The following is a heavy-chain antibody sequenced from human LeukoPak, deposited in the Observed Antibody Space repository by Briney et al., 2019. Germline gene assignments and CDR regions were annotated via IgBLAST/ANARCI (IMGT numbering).Heavy chain of an antibody. CDR3: AKDGVQGFGDLPNYFDY. D-gene: IGHD3-10*01. CDR2: ISGSGGST. V-gene: IGHV3-23*01. CDR1: GFTFSSYA. J-gene: IGHJ4*02. Sequence: GGSLRLSCAASGFTFSSYAMSWVRQAPGKGLEWVSAISGSGGSTYYADPVKGRFTISRDNSKNTLYLQMNSLRAEDTAVYYCAKDGVQGFGDLPNYFDYWGQGTLVTVSS.